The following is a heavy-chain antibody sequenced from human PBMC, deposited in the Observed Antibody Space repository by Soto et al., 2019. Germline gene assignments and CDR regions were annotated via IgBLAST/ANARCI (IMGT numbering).Heavy chain of an antibody. V-gene: IGHV4-30-4*01. CDR3: ARYYDFWSGSTENWFDP. J-gene: IGHJ5*02. CDR1: GGSISSGDYY. Sequence: PSETLSLTCTVSGGSISSGDYYWSWIRQPPGKGLEWIGYIYYSGSTYYNPSLKSRVTISVDTSKNQFSLKLSSVTAADTALYYCARYYDFWSGSTENWFDPWGQGTLVTVSS. D-gene: IGHD3-3*01. CDR2: IYYSGST.